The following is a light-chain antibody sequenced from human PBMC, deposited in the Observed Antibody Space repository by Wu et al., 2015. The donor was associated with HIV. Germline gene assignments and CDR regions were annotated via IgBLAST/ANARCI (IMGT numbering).Light chain of an antibody. V-gene: IGKV3-11*01. Sequence: EIVLTQSPATLSLSPGRRATLSCRASQTINRDLAWYQQKPGQAPRLLIYGASDRATGIPARFSGSGSGTDFTLTISSLEPEDVAVYYCQQRSDWLYSFGQGTKLVIK. CDR2: GAS. CDR3: QQRSDWLYS. J-gene: IGKJ2*03. CDR1: QTINRD.